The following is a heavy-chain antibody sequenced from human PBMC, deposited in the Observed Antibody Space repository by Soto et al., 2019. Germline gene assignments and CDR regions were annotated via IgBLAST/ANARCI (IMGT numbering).Heavy chain of an antibody. Sequence: SSETLSLTCTVSGGSINRGDYYWSWIRQPPGKGLEWIGYVSSYRGTTYYNPSLKSRVTISVDTSKNQFSLKLSSVTAADTAVYYCARGVSIFGVNRLNWFDPWGQGTLVTVSS. V-gene: IGHV4-30-4*01. D-gene: IGHD3-3*01. CDR1: GGSINRGDYY. CDR2: VSSYRGTT. J-gene: IGHJ5*02. CDR3: ARGVSIFGVNRLNWFDP.